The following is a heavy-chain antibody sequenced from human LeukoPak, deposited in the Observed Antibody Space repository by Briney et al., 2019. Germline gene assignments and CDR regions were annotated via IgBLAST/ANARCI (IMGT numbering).Heavy chain of an antibody. CDR3: ARAPKQQLVLRDTNGGYYYYYYMDV. Sequence: ASVKVSCKASGGTFSSYAISWVRQAPGQGLEWMGGIIPIFGTANYAQKFQGRVTITADKSTSTAYMELSSLRSEDTAVYYCARAPKQQLVLRDTNGGYYYYYYMDVWGKGTTVTVSS. J-gene: IGHJ6*03. D-gene: IGHD6-13*01. CDR2: IIPIFGTA. V-gene: IGHV1-69*06. CDR1: GGTFSSYA.